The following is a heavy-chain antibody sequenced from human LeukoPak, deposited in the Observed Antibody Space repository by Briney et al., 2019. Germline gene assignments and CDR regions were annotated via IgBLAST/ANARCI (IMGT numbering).Heavy chain of an antibody. D-gene: IGHD3-9*01. CDR3: ARGGEGYYDILTGYYRFDP. Sequence: ASVKVSCKASGYTFTSYGISWVRQAPGQGLEWMGWISAFNGNTNYAQKLQGRVTMTRDTSTSTVYMELSSLRSEDTAVYYCARGGEGYYDILTGYYRFDPWGQGTLVTVSS. V-gene: IGHV1-18*01. CDR1: GYTFTSYG. J-gene: IGHJ5*02. CDR2: ISAFNGNT.